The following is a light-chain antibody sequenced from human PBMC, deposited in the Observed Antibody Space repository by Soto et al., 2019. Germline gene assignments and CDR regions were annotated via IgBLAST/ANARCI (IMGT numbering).Light chain of an antibody. CDR1: SSDVGGFNY. V-gene: IGLV2-14*01. Sequence: QSALRQPASVSGSPGQSITISCTATSSDVGGFNYVSWVQQHPGKAPKLMIYEVSNRPSGVSNRFSGSKSGNTASLTISGLQAEDEADYYCSLYTSISTYVFGTGTKVTVL. J-gene: IGLJ1*01. CDR2: EVS. CDR3: SLYTSISTYV.